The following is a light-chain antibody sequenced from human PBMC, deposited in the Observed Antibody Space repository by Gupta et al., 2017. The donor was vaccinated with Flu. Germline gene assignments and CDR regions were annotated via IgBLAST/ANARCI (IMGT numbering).Light chain of an antibody. CDR2: DNT. Sequence: QSVLTQPPSVSGAPGPPVTISCTGSSSNIGAGYDVHWYQHLPGTAPKLLIHDNTNRPSGVPDRFSGSKAGTSASLVITGLQAEDEADYDCQAYDSSLSASGVFGGGTKLTVL. V-gene: IGLV1-40*01. J-gene: IGLJ3*02. CDR1: SSNIGAGYD. CDR3: QAYDSSLSASGV.